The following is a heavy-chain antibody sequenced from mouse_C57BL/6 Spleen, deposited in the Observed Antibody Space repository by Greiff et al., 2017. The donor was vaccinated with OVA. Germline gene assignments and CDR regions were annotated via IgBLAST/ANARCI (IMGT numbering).Heavy chain of an antibody. CDR2: ISSGSSTL. CDR3: ARPGYYYAMDY. CDR1: GFTFSDYG. V-gene: IGHV5-17*01. D-gene: IGHD2-2*01. Sequence: EVKLVESGGGLVKPGGSLKLSCAASGFTFSDYGMHWVRQAPEKGLEWVAYISSGSSTLYYADTVKGRFTISRDNAKNTLFLQMTSLRSEDTAMYYCARPGYYYAMDYWGQGTSVTVSA. J-gene: IGHJ4*01.